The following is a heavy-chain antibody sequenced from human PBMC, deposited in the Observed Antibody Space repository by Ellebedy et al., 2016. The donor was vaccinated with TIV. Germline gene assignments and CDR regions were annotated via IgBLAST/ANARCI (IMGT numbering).Heavy chain of an antibody. CDR1: GLTFSSYW. D-gene: IGHD6-13*01. CDR3: AKAPSHSSSWSHY. Sequence: GESLKISCAASGLTFSSYWMHWVRQAPGKGLVWVSRINSDGSSTSYADSVKGRFTISRDNAKNTLYLQMNSLRAEDTAVYYCAKAPSHSSSWSHYWGQGTLVTVSS. J-gene: IGHJ4*02. V-gene: IGHV3-74*01. CDR2: INSDGSST.